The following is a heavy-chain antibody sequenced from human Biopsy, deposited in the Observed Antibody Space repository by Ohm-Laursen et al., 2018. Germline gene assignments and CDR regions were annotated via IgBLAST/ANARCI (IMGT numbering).Heavy chain of an antibody. Sequence: TLSLTCPVSGDTISTYYWSWIRQTPGKGLEWIGYIHYTGHIRINPSLNSRATISVDTSKDQFSLKLSSLTAADTAIYYCARNRVDVVKVTTIGWNFDLWGRGTLVTVS. D-gene: IGHD5-12*01. J-gene: IGHJ2*01. CDR1: GDTISTYY. V-gene: IGHV4-59*08. CDR2: IHYTGHI. CDR3: ARNRVDVVKVTTIGWNFDL.